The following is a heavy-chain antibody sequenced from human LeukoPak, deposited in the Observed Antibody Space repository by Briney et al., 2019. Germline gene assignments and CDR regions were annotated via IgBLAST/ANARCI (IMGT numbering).Heavy chain of an antibody. J-gene: IGHJ5*02. D-gene: IGHD3-10*01. V-gene: IGHV3-30*04. CDR3: ARSKLLWFGINWFDP. CDR2: ISYDGSNK. CDR1: GFTFSSYA. Sequence: GGSLRLSCAASGFTFSSYAMHWVRQAPGKGLEWVAVISYDGSNKYYADSVKGRFTISRDNSKSTLYLQMNSLRAEDTAVYYCARSKLLWFGINWFDPWGQGTLVTVSS.